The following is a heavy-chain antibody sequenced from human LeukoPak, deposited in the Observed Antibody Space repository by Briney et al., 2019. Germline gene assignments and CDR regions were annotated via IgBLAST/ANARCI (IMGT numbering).Heavy chain of an antibody. CDR3: VRTHSSGYYYFDS. D-gene: IGHD3-22*01. J-gene: IGHJ4*02. CDR1: GFTFNSFW. Sequence: GGSLRLSCAASGFTFNSFWMYWVRQVPGKGLLWVARINSDGIRTSHADSVQGRFTISRDNANNTLYLQMNSLRVENTAVYYCVRTHSSGYYYFDSWGQGTLVTVSS. CDR2: INSDGIRT. V-gene: IGHV3-74*01.